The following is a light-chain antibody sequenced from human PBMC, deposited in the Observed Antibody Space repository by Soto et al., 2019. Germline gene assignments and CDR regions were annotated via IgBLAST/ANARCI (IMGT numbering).Light chain of an antibody. CDR3: QQYETFSGT. CDR1: QSVSGW. Sequence: DIQMTHSPSTLSASVGDTVAVTVRASQSVSGWLAWYQQKPGEAPKLLIYDASALPRGVPSRFSGSGSGTKFTLTIASLQPDDFATYYCQQYETFSGTFGPGTKVDIK. V-gene: IGKV1-5*01. CDR2: DAS. J-gene: IGKJ1*01.